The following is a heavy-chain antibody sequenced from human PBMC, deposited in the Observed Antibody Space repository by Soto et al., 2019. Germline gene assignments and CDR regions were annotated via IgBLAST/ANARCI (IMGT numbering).Heavy chain of an antibody. J-gene: IGHJ4*02. D-gene: IGHD5-12*01. Sequence: QVQLVQSGAEVKKLGPSVKVSCKASGGTFSSYAITWVRQAPGQGLEWMGGIIPIFGTANYAQKFQGRVAITADESTRTAFRDPSSLRTQDTGGYYCAGEQSRYDLGGIDYWGQGTLVTVSS. CDR2: IIPIFGTA. V-gene: IGHV1-69*01. CDR3: AGEQSRYDLGGIDY. CDR1: GGTFSSYA.